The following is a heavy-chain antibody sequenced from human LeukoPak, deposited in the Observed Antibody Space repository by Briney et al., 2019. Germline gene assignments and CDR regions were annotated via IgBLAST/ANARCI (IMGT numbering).Heavy chain of an antibody. CDR1: GGSISSGSYY. J-gene: IGHJ6*02. Sequence: SQTLSLTCTVSGGSISSGSYYRSWFRQPAGKGLEWIGRIYTSGSTNYNPSLKSRVTISVDTSKNQFSLKLSSVTAADTAVYYCARDRVVVPAAIGGGYYYGMDVWGQGTTVTVSS. CDR3: ARDRVVVPAAIGGGYYYGMDV. V-gene: IGHV4-61*02. D-gene: IGHD2-2*02. CDR2: IYTSGST.